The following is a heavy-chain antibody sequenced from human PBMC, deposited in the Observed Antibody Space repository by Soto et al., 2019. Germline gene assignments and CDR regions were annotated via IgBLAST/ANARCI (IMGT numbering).Heavy chain of an antibody. D-gene: IGHD6-13*01. CDR1: GFTFSSYG. V-gene: IGHV3-33*01. CDR3: ARDNGQQLAHWYFDL. CDR2: IWYDGSNK. J-gene: IGHJ2*01. Sequence: QVQLVESGGGVVQPGRSLRLSCAASGFTFSSYGMHWVRQAPGKGLEWVAVIWYDGSNKYYADSVKGRFTISRDNSXTTLYLQMNSLRAEDTAVYYCARDNGQQLAHWYFDLWGRGTLVTVSS.